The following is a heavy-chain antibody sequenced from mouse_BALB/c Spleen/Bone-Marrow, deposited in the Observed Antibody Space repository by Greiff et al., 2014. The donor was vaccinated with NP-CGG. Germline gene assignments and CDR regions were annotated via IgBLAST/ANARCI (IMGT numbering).Heavy chain of an antibody. Sequence: VQLQQSGAELVRPGVSVKISCKGSGYTFTDYAMHWVKQSHAKSLEWIGVISTYYGDASYNQKFKGKATMTVDKSSSTAYMELARLTSKDSAIYYCARESIYYYGSTLDYWGQGTTLTVSS. CDR3: ARESIYYYGSTLDY. CDR1: GYTFTDYA. CDR2: ISTYYGDA. J-gene: IGHJ2*01. V-gene: IGHV1S137*01. D-gene: IGHD1-1*01.